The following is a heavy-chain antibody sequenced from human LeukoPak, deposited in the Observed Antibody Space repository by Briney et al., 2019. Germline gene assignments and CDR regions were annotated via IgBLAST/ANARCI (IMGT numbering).Heavy chain of an antibody. CDR3: AKASYYYDSSDRFDY. J-gene: IGHJ4*02. CDR2: ISGSGDNT. Sequence: GGSLRLSCAASAFIFSSYAMSWVRQAPGKGLEWVSAISGSGDNTYYADSMKGRFTISRDNSENTLSLQMNSLRAEDTAVYYCAKASYYYDSSDRFDYWGQGTLVTVSS. CDR1: AFIFSSYA. D-gene: IGHD3-22*01. V-gene: IGHV3-23*01.